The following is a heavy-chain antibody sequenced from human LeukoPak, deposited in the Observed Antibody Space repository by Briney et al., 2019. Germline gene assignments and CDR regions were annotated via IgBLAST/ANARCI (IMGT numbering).Heavy chain of an antibody. Sequence: HPGGSLRLSCAASGFTFSSYWMSWVRQAPGKGLEWVANIKQDGSEKYYVDSVKGRFTISRDNAKNSLYLQMNSLRAEDTAVYYCARAGNSGYDFGYFDYWGQGTLVTVSS. CDR2: IKQDGSEK. CDR1: GFTFSSYW. CDR3: ARAGNSGYDFGYFDY. V-gene: IGHV3-7*01. J-gene: IGHJ4*02. D-gene: IGHD5-12*01.